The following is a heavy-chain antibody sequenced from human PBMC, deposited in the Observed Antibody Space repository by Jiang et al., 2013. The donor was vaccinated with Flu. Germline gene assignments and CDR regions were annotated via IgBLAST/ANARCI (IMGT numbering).Heavy chain of an antibody. D-gene: IGHD1-26*01. Sequence: RLSCAASGFTFSSYGMHWVRQAPGKGLEWVAVIWYDGSNKYYADSAKGRFTIPRDNSKNTLYLQMNSLRAEDTAVYYCARDGPTTTGGIDYWGQGTLVTVSS. CDR2: IWYDGSNK. CDR1: GFTFSSYG. V-gene: IGHV3-33*01. J-gene: IGHJ4*02. CDR3: ARDGPTTTGGIDY.